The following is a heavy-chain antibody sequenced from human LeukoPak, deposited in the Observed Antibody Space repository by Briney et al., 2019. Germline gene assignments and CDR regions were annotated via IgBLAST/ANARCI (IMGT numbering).Heavy chain of an antibody. V-gene: IGHV1-46*01. Sequence: ASVKVSCKASGYTFTSYYMHWVRQAPGQGLEWMGILNPSGGSTSYTQKFQGRITMTRDASTSTAYMELSSLRSEDTAVYYCARGLERRRGFDYWGQGTLVTVSS. J-gene: IGHJ4*02. CDR2: LNPSGGST. CDR3: ARGLERRRGFDY. CDR1: GYTFTSYY. D-gene: IGHD1-1*01.